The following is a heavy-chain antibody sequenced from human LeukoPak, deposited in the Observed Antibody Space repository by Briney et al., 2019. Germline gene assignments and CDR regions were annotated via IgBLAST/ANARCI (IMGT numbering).Heavy chain of an antibody. CDR1: GEPFSTYY. CDR2: INQSGRT. V-gene: IGHV4-34*01. CDR3: ARDGGSNNYWFDP. D-gene: IGHD4-23*01. J-gene: IGHJ5*02. Sequence: SETLSLTCAIYGEPFSTYYGIWIRQPPGKGLEWIGEINQSGRTNYNPSLKSRGTISVDTSKNQFSLKLKSVTAADTAVYYCARDGGSNNYWFDPWGQGMLVSVSS.